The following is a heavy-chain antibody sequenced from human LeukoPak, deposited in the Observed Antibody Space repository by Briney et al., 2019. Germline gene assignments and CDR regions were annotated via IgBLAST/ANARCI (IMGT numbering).Heavy chain of an antibody. CDR1: GGSISSYY. CDR3: ARGGHDYGDYVL. Sequence: KPSETLSLTCTVSGGSISSYYWSWIRQPPGKGLEWIGYIYYSGSTNYNPSLKSRVTISVDTSRNQFSLKLSSVTAADMAVYYCARGGHDYGDYVLWGQGTLVTVSS. CDR2: IYYSGST. V-gene: IGHV4-59*01. J-gene: IGHJ4*02. D-gene: IGHD4-17*01.